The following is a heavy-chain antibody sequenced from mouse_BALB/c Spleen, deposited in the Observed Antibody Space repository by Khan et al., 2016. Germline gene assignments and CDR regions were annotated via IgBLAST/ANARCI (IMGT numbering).Heavy chain of an antibody. D-gene: IGHD2-3*01. V-gene: IGHV1-4*01. CDR3: RRIYDDYFDF. CDR1: GYTFTSYT. Sequence: QVQLQQPGAELARPGASVKLSCKASGYTFTSYTIHWLKQRPGQGLEWIGYFNPNTGYTSYNQKFKDKATLTADKSSSTTYIQLSSLTMEDSAIXFCRRIYDDYFDFWGQGTTLTVSS. J-gene: IGHJ2*01. CDR2: FNPNTGYT.